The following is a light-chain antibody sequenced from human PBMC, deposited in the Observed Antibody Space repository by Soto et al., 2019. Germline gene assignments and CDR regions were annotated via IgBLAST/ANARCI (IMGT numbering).Light chain of an antibody. CDR2: DAS. Sequence: DIQMTQSPSSLSASVGDRVTITCQASQDISNYLNWYQQKPGKAPKLLIYDASNLETGVPSRFSGSGSGTDFTFTISSLQPEDIATYYCQQYDNLPPFTFCGGTKVEIK. V-gene: IGKV1-33*01. CDR3: QQYDNLPPFT. J-gene: IGKJ4*01. CDR1: QDISNY.